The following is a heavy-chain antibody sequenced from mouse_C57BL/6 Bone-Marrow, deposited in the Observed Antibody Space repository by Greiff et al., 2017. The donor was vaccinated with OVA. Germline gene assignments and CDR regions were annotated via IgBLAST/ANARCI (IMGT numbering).Heavy chain of an antibody. J-gene: IGHJ2*01. Sequence: QVQLQQSGAELVKPGASVKMSCKASGYTFTSYWITWVKQRPGQGLEWIGDIYPGSGSTNYNEKFKSKATLTVDTSSSTAYMQLSSLTSEDAAVYYCARRSTVVATDYWGQGTTLTVSS. CDR1: GYTFTSYW. CDR3: ARRSTVVATDY. V-gene: IGHV1-55*01. CDR2: IYPGSGST. D-gene: IGHD1-1*01.